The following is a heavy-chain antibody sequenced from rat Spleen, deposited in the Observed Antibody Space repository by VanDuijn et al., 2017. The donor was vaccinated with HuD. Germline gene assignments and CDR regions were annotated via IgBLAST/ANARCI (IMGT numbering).Heavy chain of an antibody. Sequence: QVQLKESGPGLVQPSQTLSLTCTVSGFSLTSNGVSWVRQPPGKGLEWMGVIWTGGSTAYNSSLNSRLSVSRDISKSQVFLRMNSLQTEDTATYYCVRANRESYAHFDHWGQGVMVTVSS. CDR1: GFSLTSNG. CDR2: IWTGGST. CDR3: VRANRESYAHFDH. D-gene: IGHD1-12*01. V-gene: IGHV2-43*01. J-gene: IGHJ2*01.